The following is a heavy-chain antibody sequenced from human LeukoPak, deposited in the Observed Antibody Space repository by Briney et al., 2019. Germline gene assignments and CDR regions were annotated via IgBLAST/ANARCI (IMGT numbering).Heavy chain of an antibody. CDR2: INHSGST. Sequence: SETLSLTCAVYGGSFSGYYWSWIRQPPGKGLEWIGEINHSGSTNYNPSLKSRVTISVDTSKNQFSLKLSSVTAADTAVYYCARVLSRYSYGFYYYGMDVWGQGTTVTVSS. CDR1: GGSFSGYY. J-gene: IGHJ6*02. CDR3: ARVLSRYSYGFYYYGMDV. V-gene: IGHV4-34*01. D-gene: IGHD5-18*01.